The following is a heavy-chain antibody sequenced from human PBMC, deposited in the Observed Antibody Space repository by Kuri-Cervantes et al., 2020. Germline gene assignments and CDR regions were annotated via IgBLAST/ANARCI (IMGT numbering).Heavy chain of an antibody. CDR2: IYYSGST. CDR1: GGSVSSGSYY. V-gene: IGHV4-61*01. D-gene: IGHD3-10*01. CDR3: ARDPPGYYGSGSPGYYYMDV. J-gene: IGHJ6*03. Sequence: GSLRLSCTVSGGSVSSGSYYWSWIRQPPGKGLEWIGYIYYSGSTNYNPSLKSRVTISVDTSKNQFSLKLSSVTAADTAVYYCARDPPGYYGSGSPGYYYMDVWGKGTTVTVSS.